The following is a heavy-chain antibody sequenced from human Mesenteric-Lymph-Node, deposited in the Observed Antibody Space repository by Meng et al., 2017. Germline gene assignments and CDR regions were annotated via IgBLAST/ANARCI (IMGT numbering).Heavy chain of an antibody. D-gene: IGHD2-21*02. J-gene: IGHJ4*02. CDR2: VYHNGNA. Sequence: VDLQESGLGLGRPSGTPSPTCAVTGGSISSNNWWRWVRQPPGKGLKWIGEVYHNGNAKYSPSLKRRVTISVDKSKNQFSLKLSFVADADTALYYCAREHDAVGVTAYDLWGQGTLVTVSS. V-gene: IGHV4-4*02. CDR1: GGSISSNNW. CDR3: AREHDAVGVTAYDL.